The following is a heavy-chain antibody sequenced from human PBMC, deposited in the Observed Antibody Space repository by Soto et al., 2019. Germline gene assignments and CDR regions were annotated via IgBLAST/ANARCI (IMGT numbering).Heavy chain of an antibody. CDR3: ARDTRNYDILTGFYYYYGMDV. CDR1: GGSISSGGYY. Sequence: QVQLQESGPGLVKPSQTLSLTCTVSGGSISSGGYYWSWIRQHPGKGLEWIGYIYYNGSTYYNPSLKRRVTISVDTYKNQFSLKLISVTAADTAVYYCARDTRNYDILTGFYYYYGMDVWGQGTTVTVSS. V-gene: IGHV4-31*03. D-gene: IGHD3-9*01. J-gene: IGHJ6*02. CDR2: IYYNGST.